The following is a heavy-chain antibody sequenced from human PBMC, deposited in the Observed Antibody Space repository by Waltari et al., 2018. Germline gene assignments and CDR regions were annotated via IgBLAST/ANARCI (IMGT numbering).Heavy chain of an antibody. CDR3: ARGLPYYYDSSGYYYPALNNEYFQH. D-gene: IGHD3-22*01. Sequence: QVQLQQWGAGLLKPSETLSLTCAVYGGSFSGYYWSWIRQPPGKGLEWIGEINHSGSTNYNPSLKSRVTISVDTSKNQFSLKLSSVTAADTAVYYCARGLPYYYDSSGYYYPALNNEYFQHWGQGTLVTVSS. V-gene: IGHV4-34*01. CDR2: INHSGST. CDR1: GGSFSGYY. J-gene: IGHJ1*01.